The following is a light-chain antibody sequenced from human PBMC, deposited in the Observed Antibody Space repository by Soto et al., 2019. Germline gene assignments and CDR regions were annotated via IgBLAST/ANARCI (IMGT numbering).Light chain of an antibody. Sequence: QSALTQPAPVSGSPGQSITIPCTGTSGDVGSYNLVSWYQQHPGKAPKLLIYEVTERPSGVSNRFSGSKSGNTASLTISGLQPDDEADYYCCSYAGNSEVFGTGTKVTVL. CDR1: SGDVGSYNL. J-gene: IGLJ1*01. V-gene: IGLV2-23*02. CDR2: EVT. CDR3: CSYAGNSEV.